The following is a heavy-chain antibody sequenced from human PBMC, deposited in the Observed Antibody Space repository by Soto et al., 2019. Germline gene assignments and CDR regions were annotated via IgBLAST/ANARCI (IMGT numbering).Heavy chain of an antibody. D-gene: IGHD3-3*01. CDR2: ISYDGSNK. Sequence: QVQLVESGGGVVQPGRSLRLSCAASGFTFSSYVMHWVRQAPGKGLEWVAVISYDGSNKYYADSVKGRFTISRDNSKNTLYRQMNSLRAEDTAVYYCAKCRAEWLFLADYWGQGTLVTVSS. V-gene: IGHV3-30*18. CDR1: GFTFSSYV. J-gene: IGHJ4*02. CDR3: AKCRAEWLFLADY.